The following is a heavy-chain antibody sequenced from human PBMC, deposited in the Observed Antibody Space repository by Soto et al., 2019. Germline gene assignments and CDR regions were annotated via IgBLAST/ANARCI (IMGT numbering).Heavy chain of an antibody. V-gene: IGHV4-30-4*01. CDR1: GGSISSGDYY. D-gene: IGHD5-18*01. Sequence: QVQLQESGPGLVKPSQTLSLTCTVSGGSISSGDYYWSWIRQPPGKGLEWIGYIYYSGSTYYNPSLKGRVTISVDTSKNQFSLKLSSVTAADTAVYYCAVRGGYSYGIFDYWGQGTLVTVSS. CDR2: IYYSGST. J-gene: IGHJ4*02. CDR3: AVRGGYSYGIFDY.